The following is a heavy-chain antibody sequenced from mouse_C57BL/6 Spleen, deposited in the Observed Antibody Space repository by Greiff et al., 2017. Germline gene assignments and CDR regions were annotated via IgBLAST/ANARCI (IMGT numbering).Heavy chain of an antibody. V-gene: IGHV10-1*01. CDR2: IRSKSNNYAT. CDR1: GFSFNTYA. J-gene: IGHJ4*01. CDR3: VRGGQFSYYYAMDY. Sequence: EVKVEESGGGLVQPKGSLKLSCAASGFSFNTYAMNWVRQAPGKGLEWVARIRSKSNNYATYYADSVKDRFTISRDDSESMLYLQMNNLKTEDTAMYYCVRGGQFSYYYAMDYWGQGTSVTVSS. D-gene: IGHD3-1*01.